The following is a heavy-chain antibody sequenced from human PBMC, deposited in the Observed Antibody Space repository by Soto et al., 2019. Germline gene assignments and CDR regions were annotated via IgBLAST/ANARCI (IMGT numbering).Heavy chain of an antibody. J-gene: IGHJ4*02. D-gene: IGHD5-18*01. CDR2: IYSGGST. CDR3: GRHGYNYGGGYFDY. V-gene: IGHV3-66*04. Sequence: EVQLVESGGGLVQPGGSLRLSCAASGVTVSSNYMSWVRQAPGKGLEWVSVIYSGGSTYYADSVKGRFTISRDNSKNTLYLQMNSLGAEDTAVYYCGRHGYNYGGGYFDYWGQGTLVTVSS. CDR1: GVTVSSNY.